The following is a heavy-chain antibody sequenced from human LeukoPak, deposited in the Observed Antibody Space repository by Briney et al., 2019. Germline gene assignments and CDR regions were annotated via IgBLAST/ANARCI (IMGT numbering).Heavy chain of an antibody. D-gene: IGHD1-26*01. J-gene: IGHJ4*02. V-gene: IGHV4-61*01. Sequence: SETLSLTCTVSGGSVNSGSYYWNWIRQPPGKGLEWIGYIYYSGSTNYNPSLKSRVTISVDTSKNQFSLKLSSVTAADTDVYYCARAAYSASYHSDYWGQGTLVTVSS. CDR1: GGSVNSGSYY. CDR3: ARAAYSASYHSDY. CDR2: IYYSGST.